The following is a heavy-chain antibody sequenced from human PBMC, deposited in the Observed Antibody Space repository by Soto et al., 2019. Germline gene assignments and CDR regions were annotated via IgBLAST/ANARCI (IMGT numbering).Heavy chain of an antibody. CDR2: IYYSGST. V-gene: IGHV4-31*03. Sequence: PSETLSLTCTVSGGPISSGGYYWSWIRQHPGKGLEWIGYIYYSGSTYYNPSLKSRVTISVDTSKNQFSLKLSSVTAADTAVYYRARDKSGYSGYAAFDIWGQGTMVTVSS. CDR3: ARDKSGYSGYAAFDI. CDR1: GGPISSGGYY. D-gene: IGHD5-12*01. J-gene: IGHJ3*02.